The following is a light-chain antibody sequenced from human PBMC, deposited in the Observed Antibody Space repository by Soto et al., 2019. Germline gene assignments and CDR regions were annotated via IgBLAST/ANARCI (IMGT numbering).Light chain of an antibody. J-gene: IGLJ1*01. V-gene: IGLV2-14*03. CDR1: SSDVGGFDY. CDR3: CSYTSSNTYV. CDR2: DVT. Sequence: QSVLTQPASVSGSLGQSITISCTGTSSDVGGFDYVSWYQHQPGKAPKLIIYDVTSRPSGVSSHFSGSKSGNTASLTISGLLAEDEADYRCCSYTSSNTYVFGTGTKVTVL.